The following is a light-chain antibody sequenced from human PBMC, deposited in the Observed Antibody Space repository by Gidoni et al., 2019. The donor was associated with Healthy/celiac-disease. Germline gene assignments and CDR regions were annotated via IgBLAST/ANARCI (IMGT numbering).Light chain of an antibody. J-gene: IGLJ3*02. CDR1: SGSIASNY. CDR3: QSYDSSNPLV. CDR2: EDN. V-gene: IGLV6-57*03. Sequence: SVSESPGKTVTISCTRSSGSIASNYVQWYQQRPGSAPTTVIYEDNQRPSGVPDRFSGSIDSSSNSASLTISGLKTEDEADYYCQSYDSSNPLVFGGGTKLTVL.